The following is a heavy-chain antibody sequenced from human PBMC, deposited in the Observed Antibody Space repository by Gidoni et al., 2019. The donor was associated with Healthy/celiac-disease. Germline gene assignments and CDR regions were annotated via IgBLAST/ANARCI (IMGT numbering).Heavy chain of an antibody. CDR1: GYTLTSYD. D-gene: IGHD6-6*01. CDR3: ARIAARRYYYGMDV. Sequence: QVQLVQSGAEVTKPGASVKVSCKASGYTLTSYDITWVRQATGQGLEWMGWMNPNSGNTGYAQKFQGRVTMTRNTSISTAYRELSSLRSEDTAVYYCARIAARRYYYGMDVWGQGTTVTVSS. V-gene: IGHV1-8*01. CDR2: MNPNSGNT. J-gene: IGHJ6*02.